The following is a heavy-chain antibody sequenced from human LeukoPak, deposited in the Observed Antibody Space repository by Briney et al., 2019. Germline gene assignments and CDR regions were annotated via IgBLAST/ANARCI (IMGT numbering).Heavy chain of an antibody. Sequence: GGSLRLSCAASGFTFSSYSMNWVRQAPGKGLEWVSHITASGTAMFYADSVKGRFTISRDNAKNSLYLQMNSLRAEDTAVYYCAREGERAPYYFDYWGQGTLVTVSS. D-gene: IGHD1-1*01. CDR2: ITASGTAM. V-gene: IGHV3-48*01. CDR1: GFTFSSYS. J-gene: IGHJ4*02. CDR3: AREGERAPYYFDY.